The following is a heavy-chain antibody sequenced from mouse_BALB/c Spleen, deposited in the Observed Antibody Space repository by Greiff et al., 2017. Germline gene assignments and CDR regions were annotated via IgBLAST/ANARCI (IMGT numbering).Heavy chain of an antibody. Sequence: EVKLMESGGGLVQPGGSLKLSCAASGFTFSSYTMSWVRQTPEKRLEWVAYISNGGGSTYYPDTVKGRFTISRDNAKNTLYLQMSSLKSEDTAMYYCARHERDYGSSSYYFDYWGQGTTLTVSS. D-gene: IGHD1-1*01. CDR2: ISNGGGST. CDR3: ARHERDYGSSSYYFDY. J-gene: IGHJ2*01. CDR1: GFTFSSYT. V-gene: IGHV5-12-2*01.